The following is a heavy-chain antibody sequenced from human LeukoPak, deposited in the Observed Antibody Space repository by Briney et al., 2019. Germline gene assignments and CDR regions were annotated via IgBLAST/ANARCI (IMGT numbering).Heavy chain of an antibody. CDR1: GYTFTSYD. Sequence: GASVKVSCKASGYTFTSYDINWVRQATGQGLEWMGWMNPNSGNTGYAQKFQGRVTMTRNTSISTAYMELSSLRSEDTAVYYCARVPGIAVAGTYYYYGMDVWGQGTTVTVSS. CDR3: ARVPGIAVAGTYYYYGMDV. J-gene: IGHJ6*02. CDR2: MNPNSGNT. V-gene: IGHV1-8*01. D-gene: IGHD6-19*01.